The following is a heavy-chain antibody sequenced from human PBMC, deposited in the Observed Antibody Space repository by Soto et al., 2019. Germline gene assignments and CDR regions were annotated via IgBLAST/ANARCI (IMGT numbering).Heavy chain of an antibody. J-gene: IGHJ6*04. CDR2: INNDGSSK. CDR3: ARDVEISTGRCACYYYYGMDV. CDR1: GLTFSGYW. D-gene: IGHD2-15*01. Sequence: GGSLRLSCAASGLTFSGYWRHWVRQAPGKGLVWVAHINNDGSSKIYAGCRKSRITISRDNVKNTLYLPMNSLGAEVRAVYYGARDVEISTGRCACYYYYGMDVWGKGTTVTVSS. V-gene: IGHV3-74*01.